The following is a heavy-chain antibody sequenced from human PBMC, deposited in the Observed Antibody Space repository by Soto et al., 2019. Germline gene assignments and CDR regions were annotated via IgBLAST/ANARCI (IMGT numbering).Heavy chain of an antibody. Sequence: QVQLQESGPGLVKPSQTLSLICTVSGDAISNDNYYWSWIRQPPGKGLEWIGYIYSTGSTTYNPSLRSRLTMSIDPSKRHFSLKLTSVTAADTAVYYCARVESMLPSVLTSPLDYWGQGTLVTVSS. V-gene: IGHV4-30-4*08. J-gene: IGHJ4*02. CDR3: ARVESMLPSVLTSPLDY. CDR1: GDAISNDNYY. D-gene: IGHD3-16*01. CDR2: IYSTGST.